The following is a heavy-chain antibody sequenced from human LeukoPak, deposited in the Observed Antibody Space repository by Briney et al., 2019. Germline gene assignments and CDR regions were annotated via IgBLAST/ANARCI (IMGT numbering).Heavy chain of an antibody. CDR2: ISWDGGST. J-gene: IGHJ6*02. Sequence: GGSLRLSCAASGFTFDDYTTHWVRQAPGKGLEWVSLISWDGGSTYYADSVKGRFTISRDNSKNYLYLQMNSLRTEDTALYYCAKDLSVGATGYGMDVWGQGTTVTVSS. CDR3: AKDLSVGATGYGMDV. CDR1: GFTFDDYT. V-gene: IGHV3-43*01. D-gene: IGHD1-26*01.